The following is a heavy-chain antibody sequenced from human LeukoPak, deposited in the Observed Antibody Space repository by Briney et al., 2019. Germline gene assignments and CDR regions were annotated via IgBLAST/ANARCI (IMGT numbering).Heavy chain of an antibody. CDR2: SNAGNGNT. J-gene: IGHJ3*02. CDR1: GYTFATYA. D-gene: IGHD2/OR15-2a*01. CDR3: VREAPFGAFDI. Sequence: ASVKVSCKASGYTFATYAMHWVRQAPGQRLERMGWSNAGNGNTKYSQEFQGRVTITRDTSASTAYMELSSLRSEDMAVYYCVREAPFGAFDIWGQGTMVTVSS. V-gene: IGHV1-3*02.